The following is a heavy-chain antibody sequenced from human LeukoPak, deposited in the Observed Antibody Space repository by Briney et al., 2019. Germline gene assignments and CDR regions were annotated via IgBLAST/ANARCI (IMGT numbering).Heavy chain of an antibody. J-gene: IGHJ4*02. V-gene: IGHV1-2*02. CDR1: GYTFTGYY. CDR3: ARDPLPIAAAGIWGKSTEYYFDY. CDR2: INPNSGGT. D-gene: IGHD6-13*01. Sequence: ASVKVSCKASGYTFTGYYMHWVRQAPGQGLEWMGWINPNSGGTNYAQKFQGRVTMTRDTSISTAYMELSRLRFDDTAVYYCARDPLPIAAAGIWGKSTEYYFDYWGQGTLVTVSS.